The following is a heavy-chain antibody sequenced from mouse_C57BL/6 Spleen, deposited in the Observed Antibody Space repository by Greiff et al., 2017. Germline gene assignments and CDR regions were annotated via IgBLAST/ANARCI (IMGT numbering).Heavy chain of an antibody. D-gene: IGHD1-1*01. CDR1: GYTFTSYW. J-gene: IGHJ3*01. CDR2: INPSNGGT. CDR3: ARRGYYGSSPFAY. Sequence: QVQLQQPGTELVKPGASVKLSCKASGYTFTSYWMHWVKQRPGQGLEWIGNINPSNGGTTYNEKFKSKATLTVDKSSSTAYMQLSSLTSEDSAGYCGARRGYYGSSPFAYWGQGTLVTVSA. V-gene: IGHV1-53*01.